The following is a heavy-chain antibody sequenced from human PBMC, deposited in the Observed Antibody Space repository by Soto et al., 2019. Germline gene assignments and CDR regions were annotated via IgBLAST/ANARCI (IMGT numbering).Heavy chain of an antibody. J-gene: IGHJ2*01. CDR1: GYTFTSYA. Sequence: ASVKVSCKASGYTFTSYAMHWVRQAPGQRLEWMGWINAGNGNTKYSQKFQGRVTITRDTSASTAYMELSSLRSEDTAVYYCARVLLDHYDFWSGYYLRYWYFDLWGRGTLVTVSS. CDR2: INAGNGNT. D-gene: IGHD3-3*01. V-gene: IGHV1-3*01. CDR3: ARVLLDHYDFWSGYYLRYWYFDL.